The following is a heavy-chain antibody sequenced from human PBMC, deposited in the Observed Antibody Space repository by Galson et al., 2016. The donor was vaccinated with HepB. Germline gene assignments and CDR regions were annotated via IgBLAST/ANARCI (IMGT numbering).Heavy chain of an antibody. V-gene: IGHV1-18*01. CDR1: GYTFTNFG. CDR3: PRDHENYDYVWGHYRSLNF. J-gene: IGHJ4*02. CDR2: ISGYNGNT. Sequence: SVKVSCKASGYTFTNFGITWVRQAPGQGLEWLGWISGYNGNTNYAQKVQGRVTMTTDTSTSTAYMELRSLRSDDTAVYYCPRDHENYDYVWGHYRSLNFWGQGTLVTVSS. D-gene: IGHD3-16*02.